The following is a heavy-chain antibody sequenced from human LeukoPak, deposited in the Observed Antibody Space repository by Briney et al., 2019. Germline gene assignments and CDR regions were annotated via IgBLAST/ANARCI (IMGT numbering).Heavy chain of an antibody. CDR1: GFTFTSSA. CDR2: IVVGSGNT. D-gene: IGHD3-22*01. V-gene: IGHV1-58*02. CDR3: ARDRRYYYDSSGYSTFDY. Sequence: ASVKVSCKASGFTFTSSAMQWVRQARGQRLEWIGWIVVGSGNTNYAQKLQGGVTMTTDTSTSTAYMELRSLRSDDTAVYYCARDRRYYYDSSGYSTFDYWGQGTLVTVSS. J-gene: IGHJ4*02.